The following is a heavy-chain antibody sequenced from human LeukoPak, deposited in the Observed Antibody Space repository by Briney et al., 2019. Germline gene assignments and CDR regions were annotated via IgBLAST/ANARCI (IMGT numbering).Heavy chain of an antibody. Sequence: RGSLRLSCGASGFTFSSYTMNWVRQAPGKGLDWVSSISSSSSFVYYADSGKGRFTISRDNGKNSLLLQMNSLRAEDTAVYYCARPHYSSGRYASQPPRSFDYWGQGTLVTVSS. CDR1: GFTFSSYT. V-gene: IGHV3-21*01. CDR2: ISSSSSFV. CDR3: ARPHYSSGRYASQPPRSFDY. D-gene: IGHD6-19*01. J-gene: IGHJ4*02.